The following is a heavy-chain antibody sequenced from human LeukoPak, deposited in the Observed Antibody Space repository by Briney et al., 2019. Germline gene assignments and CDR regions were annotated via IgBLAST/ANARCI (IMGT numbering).Heavy chain of an antibody. CDR2: ISGSGGST. D-gene: IGHD4-17*01. CDR1: GFTFSSYA. CDR3: AKIPIMTTGHFDY. V-gene: IGHV3-23*01. Sequence: GGSLRLSCAASGFTFSSYAMSWVRQAPGKGVEWVSAISGSGGSTYYADSVKGRFTISRDNSKNTLYLQMNSLRAEDTAVYYCAKIPIMTTGHFDYWGQGTLVTVSS. J-gene: IGHJ4*02.